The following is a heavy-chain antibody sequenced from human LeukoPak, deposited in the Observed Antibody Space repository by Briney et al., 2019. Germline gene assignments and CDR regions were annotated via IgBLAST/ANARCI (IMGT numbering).Heavy chain of an antibody. V-gene: IGHV4-34*01. J-gene: IGHJ5*02. CDR3: ARGRDYSNYVAGWFDP. CDR2: INHSGSS. D-gene: IGHD4-11*01. Sequence: PSETLSLTCAVYGGSFSGYYWSWIRQPPGKGLEWIGEINHSGSSNYNPSLKSRVTISIDTSKNQFSLKLSSLTAADTAVYYCARGRDYSNYVAGWFDPWGQGTLVTVSS. CDR1: GGSFSGYY.